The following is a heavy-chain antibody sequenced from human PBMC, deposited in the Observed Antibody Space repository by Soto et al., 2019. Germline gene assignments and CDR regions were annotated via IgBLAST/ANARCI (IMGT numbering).Heavy chain of an antibody. CDR2: IDYNGVT. D-gene: IGHD2-21*01. CDR1: GASISSRDYY. CDR3: GRVVIGTSRHTDSDY. Sequence: SSETLSLTCSVSGASISSRDYYWGWIRQTPGKGLEWIGNIDYNGVTYYNPSLKSRVTVSKDTSKNQFSLKVASVTAADTAINYCGRVVIGTSRHTDSDYWGQGTQVTVSS. J-gene: IGHJ4*02. V-gene: IGHV4-39*01.